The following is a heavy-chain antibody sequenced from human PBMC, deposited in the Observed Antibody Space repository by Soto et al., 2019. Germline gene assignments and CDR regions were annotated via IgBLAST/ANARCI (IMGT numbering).Heavy chain of an antibody. D-gene: IGHD5-12*01. V-gene: IGHV1-18*01. CDR2: ISAYNGNT. CDR1: GYSFTSYG. CDR3: ARDLGGGYEPGDY. Sequence: ASVKGSCKASGYSFTSYGISWVRQAPGQGLEWMGWISAYNGNTNYAQKLQGRVTMTTDASTSTGYMELSNLRSDDTAVYYCARDLGGGYEPGDYWGQGTQVTVSS. J-gene: IGHJ4*02.